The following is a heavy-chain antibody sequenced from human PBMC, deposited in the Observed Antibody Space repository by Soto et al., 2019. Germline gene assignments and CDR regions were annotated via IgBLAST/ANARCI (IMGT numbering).Heavy chain of an antibody. V-gene: IGHV4-34*01. J-gene: IGHJ3*02. CDR2: INHSGST. Sequence: SETLSLTCAVYGGSFSGYYWSWIRQPPGKGLEWIGEINHSGSTNYNPSLKSRVTISVDTSKNQFSLKLSSVTAADTAVYYCARGGVNIVATITGDAFDIWGQGTMVTVSS. D-gene: IGHD5-12*01. CDR1: GGSFSGYY. CDR3: ARGGVNIVATITGDAFDI.